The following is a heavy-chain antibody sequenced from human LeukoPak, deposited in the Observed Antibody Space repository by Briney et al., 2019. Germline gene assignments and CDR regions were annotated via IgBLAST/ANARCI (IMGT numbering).Heavy chain of an antibody. CDR2: IFYSGRA. D-gene: IGHD3-10*01. V-gene: IGHV4-39*07. Sequence: PSETLSLTCSVSGDSISSSSHYWGWIRQPPGKGLEWIGSIFYSGRAYYTPSLKSRVTMSLDTSKNQFSLRLTSVTAADTAVYYCARHSGVRGIPFGMDVWGQGTTVTVSS. J-gene: IGHJ6*02. CDR1: GDSISSSSHY. CDR3: ARHSGVRGIPFGMDV.